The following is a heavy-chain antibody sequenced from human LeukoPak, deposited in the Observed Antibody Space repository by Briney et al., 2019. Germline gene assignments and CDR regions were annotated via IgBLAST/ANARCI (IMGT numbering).Heavy chain of an antibody. J-gene: IGHJ6*03. CDR1: GGSLSGYF. Sequence: SETLSITCAVYGGSLSGYFWSWIRQPPGKGLEWIGEIHHTGATNYKPSLKSRVSIPLDMSKNQLSLEMRSVTAADTAVYYCARGRLDYYYMDVWGRGTTVTVSS. V-gene: IGHV4-34*01. D-gene: IGHD3-9*01. CDR3: ARGRLDYYYMDV. CDR2: IHHTGAT.